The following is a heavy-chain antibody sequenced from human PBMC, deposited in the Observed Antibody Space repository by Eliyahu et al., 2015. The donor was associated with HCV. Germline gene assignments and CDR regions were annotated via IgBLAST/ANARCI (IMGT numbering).Heavy chain of an antibody. CDR3: AREYCSSTSCHGSFDY. J-gene: IGHJ4*02. V-gene: IGHV2-70*04. Sequence: QVTLKESGPALVKPTQTLTLTCTFSGFSLSTSGMRVSWIRQPPGKALEWLARIDWDDDKFYSTSLKTRLTISKDTSKNQVVLTMTNMDPVDTATYYCAREYCSSTSCHGSFDYWGQGTLVTVSS. CDR1: GFSLSTSGMR. D-gene: IGHD2-2*01. CDR2: IDWDDDK.